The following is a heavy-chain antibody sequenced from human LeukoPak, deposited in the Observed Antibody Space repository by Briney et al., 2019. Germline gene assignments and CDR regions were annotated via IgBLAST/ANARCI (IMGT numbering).Heavy chain of an antibody. CDR3: ARANGIAAAGSLDY. CDR1: GGSISSYY. Sequence: PSETLSLTCTVSGGSISSYYWSWIRQPPGKGLEWIGYIYYSGSTNYNPSLKSRVTISVDTSKNQSSLKLSSVPAADTAVYYCARANGIAAAGSLDYWGQGTLVTVSS. D-gene: IGHD6-13*01. V-gene: IGHV4-59*01. J-gene: IGHJ4*02. CDR2: IYYSGST.